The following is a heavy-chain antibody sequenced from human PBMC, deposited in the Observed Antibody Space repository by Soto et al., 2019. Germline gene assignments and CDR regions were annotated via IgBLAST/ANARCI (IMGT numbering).Heavy chain of an antibody. Sequence: GGSLRLSCAASGFTFSSYWMSWVRQAPGKGLEWVANIKQDGSEKYYVDSVKGRFTISRDNAKNSLYLQMNSLRAEDTAVYYCARDARTYYYYYYAMDVWGQGTTVTVSS. CDR2: IKQDGSEK. CDR3: ARDARTYYYYYYAMDV. V-gene: IGHV3-7*01. CDR1: GFTFSSYW. J-gene: IGHJ6*02. D-gene: IGHD6-6*01.